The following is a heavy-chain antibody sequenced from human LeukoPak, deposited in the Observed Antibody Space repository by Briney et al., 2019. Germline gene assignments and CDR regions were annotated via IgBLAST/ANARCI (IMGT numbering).Heavy chain of an antibody. CDR2: ISSSSSSYI. CDR1: GFTFSSYS. CDR3: ARSQFHYDFWSGYYTGGYYMDV. D-gene: IGHD3-3*01. V-gene: IGHV3-21*01. Sequence: GGSLRLSCAASGFTFSSYSMNWVRQAPGKGLEWVSSISSSSSSYIYYADSVKGRFTISRDNAKNSLYLQMNSLRAEDTAVYYCARSQFHYDFWSGYYTGGYYMDVWGKGTTVTVSS. J-gene: IGHJ6*03.